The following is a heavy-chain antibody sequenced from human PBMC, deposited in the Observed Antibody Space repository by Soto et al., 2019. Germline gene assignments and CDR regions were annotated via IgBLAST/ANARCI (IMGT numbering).Heavy chain of an antibody. J-gene: IGHJ2*01. CDR1: GNSLPRYG. Sequence: QVPLEQSGAAVKKPGASVKVSCKASGNSLPRYGITWVRQVTGQGPEWMGWISGYNGNTNYGQKGQGRVIMTTDTSTNTGYMEQRSLTPADTAVYYCATRGEGWYFELWGRGTLVTVSS. D-gene: IGHD3-10*01. CDR2: ISGYNGNT. CDR3: ATRGEGWYFEL. V-gene: IGHV1-18*01.